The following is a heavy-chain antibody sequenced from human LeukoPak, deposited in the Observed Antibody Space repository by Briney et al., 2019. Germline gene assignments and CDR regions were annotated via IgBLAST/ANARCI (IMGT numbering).Heavy chain of an antibody. V-gene: IGHV1-8*01. D-gene: IGHD5-24*01. Sequence: ASVKVSCKASGYTFTSYDINWVRQATGQGLEWMGWMNPNSGNTGYAQKFQGRVTMTRNTSISTAYMELSSLRSEDTAVYYCATEAKVEMATIDYWGQGTLVTVSS. J-gene: IGHJ4*02. CDR1: GYTFTSYD. CDR3: ATEAKVEMATIDY. CDR2: MNPNSGNT.